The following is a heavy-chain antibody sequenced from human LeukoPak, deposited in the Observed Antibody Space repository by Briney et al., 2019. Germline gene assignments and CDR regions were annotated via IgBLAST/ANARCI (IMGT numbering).Heavy chain of an antibody. CDR1: GYTFTSYG. J-gene: IGHJ3*02. V-gene: IGHV1-18*04. Sequence: ASVKVSCKASGYTFTSYGISWVRQALGQGLEWMGWISAYNGNTNYAQKLQARITMTTDTSTSTAYMELRRLRSDDTAVYYCAREKYDTRSYRAFDIWGQGTMVTVSS. D-gene: IGHD3-9*01. CDR3: AREKYDTRSYRAFDI. CDR2: ISAYNGNT.